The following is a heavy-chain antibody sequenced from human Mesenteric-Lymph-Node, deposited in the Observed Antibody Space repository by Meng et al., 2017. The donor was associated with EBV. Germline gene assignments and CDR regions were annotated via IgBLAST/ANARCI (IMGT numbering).Heavy chain of an antibody. J-gene: IGHJ4*02. D-gene: IGHD3-22*01. CDR2: VHSTGST. CDR3: ASQGYYDSGAWGDYFDY. CDR1: GDSVNSATYY. V-gene: IGHV4-61*01. Sequence: QVQVQESGPGLVKPSETLSLTCSVSGDSVNSATYYWSWIRKPPGKGLEWIASVHSTGSTNYNPSLMSRVTISLDTSKSQFSLTLTYVTAADTAVYYCASQGYYDSGAWGDYFDYWGQGSLVTVSS.